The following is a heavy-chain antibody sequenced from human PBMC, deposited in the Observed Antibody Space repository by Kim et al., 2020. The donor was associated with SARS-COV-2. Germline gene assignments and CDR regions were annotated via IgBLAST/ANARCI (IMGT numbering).Heavy chain of an antibody. D-gene: IGHD6-19*01. J-gene: IGHJ6*02. CDR2: ISGDGGST. CDR3: AKDKGIAVAGTENPEPWYYYYYGMDV. V-gene: IGHV3-43*02. Sequence: GGSLRLSCAASGFTFDDYAMHWVRQAPGKGLEWVSLISGDGGSTYYADSVKGRFTISRDNSKNSLYLQMNSLRTEDTALYYCAKDKGIAVAGTENPEPWYYYYYGMDVWGQGTTVTVSS. CDR1: GFTFDDYA.